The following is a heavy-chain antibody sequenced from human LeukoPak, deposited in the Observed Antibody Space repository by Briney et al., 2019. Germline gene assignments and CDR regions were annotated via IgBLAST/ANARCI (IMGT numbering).Heavy chain of an antibody. V-gene: IGHV1-3*01. J-gene: IGHJ5*02. CDR1: GYTFTTYA. CDR3: ARFTMTRGWFDP. Sequence: ASVKVSCKASGYTFTTYAMHWVRQAPGQRLEWMGWINGGNGDTKYSQKFQGRVTITRDTSASKAYTELSSLRSEDTAIYYCARFTMTRGWFDPWGQGTLVTVSS. D-gene: IGHD3-22*01. CDR2: INGGNGDT.